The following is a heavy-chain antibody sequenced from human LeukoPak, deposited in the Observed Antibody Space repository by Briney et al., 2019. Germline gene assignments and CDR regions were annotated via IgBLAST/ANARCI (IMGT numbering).Heavy chain of an antibody. J-gene: IGHJ3*02. D-gene: IGHD3-22*01. CDR2: IYYSGST. CDR3: ASLRPYYHDAFGI. Sequence: PSETLSLTCSVSGVSTTSRNYYWLWLRQPPGKGLEWIGYIYYSGSTNYNPSLKSRVTISVDTSKNQFSLKLSSVTAADTAVYYCASLRPYYHDAFGIWGQGTMVTVSS. V-gene: IGHV4-61*01. CDR1: GVSTTSRNYY.